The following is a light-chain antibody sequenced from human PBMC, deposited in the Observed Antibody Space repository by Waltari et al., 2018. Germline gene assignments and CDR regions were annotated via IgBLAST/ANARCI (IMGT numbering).Light chain of an antibody. V-gene: IGKV1-17*01. CDR1: QDIGNN. Sequence: DIKMTQSPSSLSASVGDTVTITCQASQDIGNNLNLYQQKPGKAPKLLIYRASSLQSGVPSRFSGSGSGTDFTLIISSLQPEDFATYYCQQGYSYPLTFGGGTKVEIK. CDR2: RAS. CDR3: QQGYSYPLT. J-gene: IGKJ4*01.